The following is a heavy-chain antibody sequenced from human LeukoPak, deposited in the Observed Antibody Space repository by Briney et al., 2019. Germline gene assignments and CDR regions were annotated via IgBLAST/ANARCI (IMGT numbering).Heavy chain of an antibody. CDR3: ARDPYDFWSGYLAGMDV. V-gene: IGHV4-61*01. CDR1: GGSISSSYYY. D-gene: IGHD3-3*01. Sequence: SETLSLTCTVSGGSISSSYYYWSWIRQPPGKGLEWIGYIYYSGSTNYNPSLKSRVTISVDTSKNQFSLKLSSVTAADTAVYYCARDPYDFWSGYLAGMDVWGQGTTVTVSS. CDR2: IYYSGST. J-gene: IGHJ6*02.